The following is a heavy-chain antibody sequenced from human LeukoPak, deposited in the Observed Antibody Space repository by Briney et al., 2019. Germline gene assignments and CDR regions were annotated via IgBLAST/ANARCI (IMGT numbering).Heavy chain of an antibody. D-gene: IGHD6-19*01. CDR2: IYYSGST. Sequence: SETPSLTCTVSGGSISSSSYYWGWIRQPPGKGLEWIGSIYYSGSTYYNPSLKSRVTISVDTSKNQFSLKLSSVTAADTAVYYCARHSIAVAGTLFDYWGQGTLVTVSS. V-gene: IGHV4-39*01. CDR3: ARHSIAVAGTLFDY. CDR1: GGSISSSSYY. J-gene: IGHJ4*02.